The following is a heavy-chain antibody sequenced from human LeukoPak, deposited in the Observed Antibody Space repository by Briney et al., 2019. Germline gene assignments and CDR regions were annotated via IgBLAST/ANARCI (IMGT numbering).Heavy chain of an antibody. CDR3: ARSRIEYYYDSSGYYPYYYYYYMDV. CDR1: GYTFTSYY. Sequence: ASVKLSCKASGYTFTSYYMHWVRQAPGQGLEWMGIINPSGGSTSYAQKFQGRVTMTRDTSTSTVYMELSSLRSEDTAVYYCARSRIEYYYDSSGYYPYYYYYYMDVWGKGTTVTVSS. V-gene: IGHV1-46*03. CDR2: INPSGGST. J-gene: IGHJ6*03. D-gene: IGHD3-22*01.